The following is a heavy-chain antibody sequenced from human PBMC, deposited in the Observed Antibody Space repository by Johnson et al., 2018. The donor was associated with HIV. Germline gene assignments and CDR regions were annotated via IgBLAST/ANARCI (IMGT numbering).Heavy chain of an antibody. CDR1: GFIISSYW. CDR3: ARDAVISSGWDNVDAFDI. Sequence: VQLVESGGGLVKPGGSLRLSCAASGFIISSYWMTWVRQAPGKGLEWVANIKKDGSEKYYVDSVKGRFTISRDNAKNSLYLQMNTLRAEDTAVYYCARDAVISSGWDNVDAFDIWGQGTMVTVSS. J-gene: IGHJ3*02. CDR2: IKKDGSEK. D-gene: IGHD6-19*01. V-gene: IGHV3-7*05.